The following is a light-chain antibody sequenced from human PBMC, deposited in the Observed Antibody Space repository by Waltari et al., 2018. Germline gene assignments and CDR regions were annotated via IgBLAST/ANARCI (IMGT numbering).Light chain of an antibody. CDR3: SSYSRTSTLVV. CDR2: DVS. CDR1: CSDVGGYNY. V-gene: IGLV2-14*03. Sequence: QSALTQPASVSGSPGQSITFSCTGDCSDVGGYNYVSWYQQQPGKAPRLMIYDVSIRPSGVSNRFSGSKSGNTASLTISGLQAEDEADYYCSSYSRTSTLVVFGGGTKLAVL. J-gene: IGLJ2*01.